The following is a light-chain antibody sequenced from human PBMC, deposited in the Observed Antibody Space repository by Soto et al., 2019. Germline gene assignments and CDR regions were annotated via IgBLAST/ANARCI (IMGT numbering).Light chain of an antibody. CDR1: SGDVGGYNY. CDR3: SSYTSSSTYV. CDR2: DAS. J-gene: IGLJ1*01. V-gene: IGLV2-14*01. Sequence: QSALTQPASVSGSPGQSITISCTGTSGDVGGYNYVSWYQQHPGKAPKLMIYDASNRPSGVSNRFSGSKSGNTASLTISGLQAEDEADYYCSSYTSSSTYVFGTGTKLTVL.